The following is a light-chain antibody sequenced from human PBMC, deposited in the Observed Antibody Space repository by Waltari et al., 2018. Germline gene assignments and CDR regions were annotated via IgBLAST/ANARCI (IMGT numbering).Light chain of an antibody. Sequence: EIVMTQSPATLSVSPGERATLSCRASQSVSSNLALYQQKPGQAPRLLIYGASTRATGIPARFSGSGSGTEFTLTISSMQSEDFAVYYCQQGDTFGQGTKLEIK. CDR1: QSVSSN. CDR2: GAS. J-gene: IGKJ2*01. CDR3: QQGDT. V-gene: IGKV3-15*01.